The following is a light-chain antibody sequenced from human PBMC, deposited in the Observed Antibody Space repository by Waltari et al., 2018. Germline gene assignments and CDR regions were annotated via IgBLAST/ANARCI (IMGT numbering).Light chain of an antibody. J-gene: IGKJ1*01. CDR3: QHYESLPVT. CDR1: QSISKY. CDR2: HAS. V-gene: IGKV3-20*01. Sequence: EIVLTQSPGTLSLSPGERATLSCRASQSISKYLAWYQQKPGQAPRLLIYHASSRAAGIPDRFSGSGSGTDFSLSIIRLEPEDFAVYYCQHYESLPVTFGQGTKVEIK.